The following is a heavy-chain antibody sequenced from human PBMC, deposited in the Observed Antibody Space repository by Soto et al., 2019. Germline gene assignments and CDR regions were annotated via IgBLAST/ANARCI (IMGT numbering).Heavy chain of an antibody. V-gene: IGHV3-23*01. CDR2: ISVSGGST. CDR1: GFTFSSYA. J-gene: IGHJ3*02. Sequence: GGSLRLSCAASGFTFSSYAMSWFRQAPGKGLEWVSSISVSGGSTYYADSVKGRFTISRDNSKNTLYLQMNSLRAEDTAVYYCARVGAGRYSYDPINAFDIWGQGTMVTVSS. CDR3: ARVGAGRYSYDPINAFDI. D-gene: IGHD5-18*01.